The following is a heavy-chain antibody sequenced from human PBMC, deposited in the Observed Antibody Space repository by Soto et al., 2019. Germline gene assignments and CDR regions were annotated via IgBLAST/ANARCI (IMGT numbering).Heavy chain of an antibody. J-gene: IGHJ4*02. CDR1: GGSISSGGYY. CDR2: IYYSGST. CDR3: ARSTQRNDYYYEDY. V-gene: IGHV4-31*03. Sequence: SETLSLTCTVSGGSISSGGYYWSWIRQHPGKGLEWIGYIYYSGSTYYNPSLKSRVTISVDTSKNQFSLKLSSVTAADTAVYYCARSTQRNDYYYEDYWGQGTLVTVSS. D-gene: IGHD3-22*01.